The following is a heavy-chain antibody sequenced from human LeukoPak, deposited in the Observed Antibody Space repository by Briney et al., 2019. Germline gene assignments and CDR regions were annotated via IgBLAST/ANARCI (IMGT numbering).Heavy chain of an antibody. CDR1: GGSISSYY. V-gene: IGHV4-4*07. CDR3: AREAQGGYSRGMDV. J-gene: IGHJ6*02. CDR2: IYTIGST. Sequence: PSETLSLTCTVSGGSISSYYWSWIRQPAGKGLEWIGRIYTIGSTNYSPSLKSRVTMSVDTSKNQFSLKLSSVTAADTAVYYCAREAQGGYSRGMDVWGQGTTVTVSS. D-gene: IGHD3-22*01.